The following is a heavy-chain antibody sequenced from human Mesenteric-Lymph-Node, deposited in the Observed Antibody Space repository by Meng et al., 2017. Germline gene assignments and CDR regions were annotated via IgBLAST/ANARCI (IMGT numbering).Heavy chain of an antibody. CDR2: INHSGST. CDR1: GGSFSGYY. J-gene: IGHJ4*02. D-gene: IGHD3-9*01. Sequence: SETLSLTCAVYGGSFSGYYWSWIRQPPGKGLEWIGEINHSGSTNYNPSLKSRVTISVDTSKNQFSLKLSSVTAADTAVYYCASLGLRYFDWLPDYWGQGTRVTGSS. V-gene: IGHV4-34*01. CDR3: ASLGLRYFDWLPDY.